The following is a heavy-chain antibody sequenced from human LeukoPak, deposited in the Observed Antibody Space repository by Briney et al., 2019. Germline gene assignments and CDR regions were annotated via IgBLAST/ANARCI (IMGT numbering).Heavy chain of an antibody. Sequence: WGSLTLSCAASGFIFSSYGMHWVRQAPGKGLEWVAVIWSDASNTYYVDSVKGRFTISRDNSKNTLYLQMNSLRAEDTAVYYCARTSNNRYFDNWGHGTLVTVSS. CDR1: GFIFSSYG. D-gene: IGHD1/OR15-1a*01. J-gene: IGHJ4*01. CDR2: IWSDASNT. CDR3: ARTSNNRYFDN. V-gene: IGHV3-33*01.